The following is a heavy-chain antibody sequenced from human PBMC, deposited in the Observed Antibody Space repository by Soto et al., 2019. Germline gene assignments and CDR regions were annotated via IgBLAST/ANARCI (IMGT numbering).Heavy chain of an antibody. CDR3: VSQRTTVPTQAYFDY. D-gene: IGHD4-17*01. CDR1: GGSVTNSSYY. CDR2: AYYRGRS. V-gene: IGHV4-39*01. Sequence: PSETLSLTCTVSGGSVTNSSYYWGWIRQSPGKGLEWIGSAYYRGRSYSKSSVKSRVTISVDTSKNRFSLSLNSVTASDTAVYFCVSQRTTVPTQAYFDYWGPGALGTVAS. J-gene: IGHJ4*02.